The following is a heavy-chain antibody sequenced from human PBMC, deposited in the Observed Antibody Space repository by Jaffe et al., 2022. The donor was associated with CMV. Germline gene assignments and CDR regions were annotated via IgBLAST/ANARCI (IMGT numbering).Heavy chain of an antibody. CDR3: ARQRRLSASGSGYYTFIDY. CDR2: IYYSGSA. D-gene: IGHD3-22*01. Sequence: QLQLQESGPGLVKPSETLSLTCTVSGDSISSTNYYWGWIRQPPGKGLEWIGHIYYSGSAYYNPSLKSRITISVDASKSQFSLRLSSVTAADTAVHYCARQRRLSASGSGYYTFIDYWGQGTLVTVSS. V-gene: IGHV4-39*01. J-gene: IGHJ4*02. CDR1: GDSISSTNYY.